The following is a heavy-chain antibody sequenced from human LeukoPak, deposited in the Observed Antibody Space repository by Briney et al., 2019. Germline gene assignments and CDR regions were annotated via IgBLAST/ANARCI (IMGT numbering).Heavy chain of an antibody. CDR3: ARGGWSLGYCSSSSCLDWFDP. D-gene: IGHD2-2*01. V-gene: IGHV1-2*02. CDR1: RYTFTDYY. J-gene: IGHJ5*02. Sequence: ASVKVSCKASRYTFTDYYMLWVRQAPGQGLEWMGGINPNSGGTNYAQKFQGRVTMTRDTSISTAYMELSRLRSDDTAVYYCARGGWSLGYCSSSSCLDWFDPWGQGTLVTVSS. CDR2: INPNSGGT.